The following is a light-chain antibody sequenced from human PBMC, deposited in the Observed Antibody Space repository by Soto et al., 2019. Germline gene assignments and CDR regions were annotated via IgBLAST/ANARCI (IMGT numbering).Light chain of an antibody. CDR2: RAS. CDR1: QIINTW. J-gene: IGKJ3*01. Sequence: DIQMTQSPSSLSASVGDRVTITCRASQIINTWLAWYQQKPGKAPKLLIYRASNLVNGAPSRFSGSGSGTEFTLTISSLQPDDFSIYYCQQYETYSGTFGPGTKVDL. CDR3: QQYETYSGT. V-gene: IGKV1-5*03.